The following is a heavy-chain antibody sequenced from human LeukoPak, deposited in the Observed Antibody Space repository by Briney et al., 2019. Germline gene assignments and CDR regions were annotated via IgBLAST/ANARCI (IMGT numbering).Heavy chain of an antibody. Sequence: GGSLGLFCAASAFTFSSFWMTWVRQAPGKGLEWVANIKQDGSEKNYVDSVKGRFTISRDNAKNTLYLQMNSLRAEDTAVYYCARWETTVTTLDYWGQGTLVIVSS. CDR1: AFTFSSFW. V-gene: IGHV3-7*01. J-gene: IGHJ4*02. CDR3: ARWETTVTTLDY. D-gene: IGHD4-17*01. CDR2: IKQDGSEK.